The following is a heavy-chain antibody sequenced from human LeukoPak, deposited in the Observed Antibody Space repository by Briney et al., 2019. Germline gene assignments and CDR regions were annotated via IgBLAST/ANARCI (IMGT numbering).Heavy chain of an antibody. D-gene: IGHD4-23*01. CDR2: INSDGSST. V-gene: IGHV3-74*01. CDR3: ARVGGGNLAIDHYYYYYGMDV. Sequence: PGGSLRLSCAASGFTFSNDWMTWVRQAPGKGLVWVSRINSDGSSTSYADSVKGRFTISRDNAKNTLYLQMNSLRAEDTAVYYCARVGGGNLAIDHYYYYYGMDVWGQGTTVTVSS. J-gene: IGHJ6*02. CDR1: GFTFSNDW.